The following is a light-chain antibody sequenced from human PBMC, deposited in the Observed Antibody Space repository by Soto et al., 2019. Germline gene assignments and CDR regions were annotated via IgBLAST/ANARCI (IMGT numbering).Light chain of an antibody. V-gene: IGKV3-20*01. Sequence: EIVLTQSPRTLSLSPGERATLSCRASQSLRSTSLAWYQQKPGQAPRLLIYGVSNRAPGIPDRFSGSGSGTDITLTISRLEPEDFAGYYCHQSGDSPTFGQGTRVEIK. CDR1: QSLRSTS. J-gene: IGKJ1*01. CDR3: HQSGDSPT. CDR2: GVS.